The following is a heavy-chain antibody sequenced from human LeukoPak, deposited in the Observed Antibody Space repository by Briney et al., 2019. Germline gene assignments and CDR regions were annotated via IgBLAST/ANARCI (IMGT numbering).Heavy chain of an antibody. CDR1: GFIFSSYV. CDR3: ARGPPYSSSWYYFDY. D-gene: IGHD6-13*01. Sequence: GGSLRLSCEASGFIFSSYVMGWVRQAPGKGLEWVSYISSSSSTIYYADSVKGRFTISRDNAKNSLYLQMNSLRAEDTAVYYCARGPPYSSSWYYFDYWGQGTLVTVSS. CDR2: ISSSSSTI. J-gene: IGHJ4*02. V-gene: IGHV3-48*01.